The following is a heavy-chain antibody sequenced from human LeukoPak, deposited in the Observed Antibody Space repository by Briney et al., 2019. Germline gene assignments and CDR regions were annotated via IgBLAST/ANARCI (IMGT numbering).Heavy chain of an antibody. Sequence: GGSLRLSCAASGFTFDHYAMHWVRQIPGKGLEWVSGISWNSANIWYADSVKGRFIISRDSANNSVYLQINNLRPEDTAFYYCAKLGVVPATTSFFDHWGQGVLVTVSA. CDR1: GFTFDHYA. CDR2: ISWNSANI. V-gene: IGHV3-9*01. D-gene: IGHD2-15*01. CDR3: AKLGVVPATTSFFDH. J-gene: IGHJ4*02.